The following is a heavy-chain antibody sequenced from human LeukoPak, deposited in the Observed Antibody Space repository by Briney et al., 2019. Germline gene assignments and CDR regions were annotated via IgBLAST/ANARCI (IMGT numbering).Heavy chain of an antibody. Sequence: ASVKVSCKASGYTFTSYAVNWVRQAPGQGLEWMGWINTNTGNPTYAQGFTGRFVFSLDTSVSTAYLQISSLKAEDTAVYYCARDSDDYVWGSYRFDYWGQGTLVTVSS. CDR3: ARDSDDYVWGSYRFDY. V-gene: IGHV7-4-1*02. CDR1: GYTFTSYA. CDR2: INTNTGNP. D-gene: IGHD3-16*02. J-gene: IGHJ4*02.